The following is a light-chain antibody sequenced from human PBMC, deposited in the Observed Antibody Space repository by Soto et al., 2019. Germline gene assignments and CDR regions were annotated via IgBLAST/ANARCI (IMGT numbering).Light chain of an antibody. J-gene: IGKJ1*01. CDR1: QSVSSY. CDR2: SAS. CDR3: QQYNNWPPWT. Sequence: EIVLTQSPGTLSLSPGERATLSCRASQSVSSYLAWYQQKPGQAPRLLIHSASSRAAGIPDRFSGSGSGTEFTLTISSLQSEDFAVYYCQQYNNWPPWTFGQGTKVDIK. V-gene: IGKV3D-15*01.